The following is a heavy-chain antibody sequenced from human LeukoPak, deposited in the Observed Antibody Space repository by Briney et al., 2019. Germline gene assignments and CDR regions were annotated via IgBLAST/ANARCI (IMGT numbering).Heavy chain of an antibody. Sequence: SETLSLTCTVSGGSISSYYWSWIRQPPGKGLEWIGYIYYSGSTNYNPSLKSRVTISVDTSKNQLSLKLSSVTAADTAVYYCARWYSNFAFDYWGQGTLVTVSS. V-gene: IGHV4-59*01. D-gene: IGHD4-11*01. CDR3: ARWYSNFAFDY. CDR2: IYYSGST. CDR1: GGSISSYY. J-gene: IGHJ4*02.